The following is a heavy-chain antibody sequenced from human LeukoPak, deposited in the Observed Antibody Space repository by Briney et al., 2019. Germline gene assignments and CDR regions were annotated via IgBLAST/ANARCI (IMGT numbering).Heavy chain of an antibody. CDR1: GYSISSGFY. J-gene: IGHJ4*02. D-gene: IGHD3-9*01. V-gene: IGHV4-38-2*02. Sequence: SETLSLTCTVSGYSISSGFYWGWIRQPPGKGLECIGSIYHSGSTYYNPSLKSRVTISVDTSKNQFSLKLRSVTAADTAVYYCARHRRYFDWLLGSGDYFDYWGQGTLVTVSS. CDR2: IYHSGST. CDR3: ARHRRYFDWLLGSGDYFDY.